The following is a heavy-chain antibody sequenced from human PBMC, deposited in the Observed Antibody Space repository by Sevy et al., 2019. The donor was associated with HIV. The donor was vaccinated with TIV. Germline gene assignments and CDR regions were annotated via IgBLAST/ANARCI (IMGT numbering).Heavy chain of an antibody. V-gene: IGHV1-2*06. J-gene: IGHJ3*02. CDR2: INPNSGGT. CDR1: GYTFTGYY. Sequence: ASVKVSCKASGYTFTGYYMHWVRQAPGQGLELMGRINPNSGGTNYAQKFQGRVTMTRDTSISTAYMELSRLRSDDTAVYYCARAARIAARRVDAFDIWGQGTMVTVSS. CDR3: ARAARIAARRVDAFDI. D-gene: IGHD6-6*01.